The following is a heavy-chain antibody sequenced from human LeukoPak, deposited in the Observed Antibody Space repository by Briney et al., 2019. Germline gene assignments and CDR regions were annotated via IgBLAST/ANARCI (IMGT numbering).Heavy chain of an antibody. V-gene: IGHV1-46*02. D-gene: IGHD3-22*01. CDR1: GYTFNSDY. J-gene: IGHJ4*02. Sequence: ASVKVSCKASGYTFNSDYMHWVRQAPGQGLEWMGVISPTGDSTNYAQKFQGRVTMTRDMSSNTVYMGLSSLRSQDTAVYYCARATYSSGYYLGDYWGQGTLVTVSS. CDR2: ISPTGDST. CDR3: ARATYSSGYYLGDY.